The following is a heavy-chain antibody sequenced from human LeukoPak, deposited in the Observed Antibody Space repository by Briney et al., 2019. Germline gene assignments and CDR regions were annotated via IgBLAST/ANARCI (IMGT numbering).Heavy chain of an antibody. J-gene: IGHJ6*02. V-gene: IGHV3-64*01. CDR1: GFTFSSYS. Sequence: GGSLRLSCAASGFTFSSYSMNWVRQAPGKGLEYVSAISSNGGSTYYANSVKGRFTVSRDNSKNTLYLHMGSLRAEDMAVYYCTSGVGCTSCYKSVEYYYYGMDVWGQGTTVTVSS. D-gene: IGHD2-2*02. CDR2: ISSNGGST. CDR3: TSGVGCTSCYKSVEYYYYGMDV.